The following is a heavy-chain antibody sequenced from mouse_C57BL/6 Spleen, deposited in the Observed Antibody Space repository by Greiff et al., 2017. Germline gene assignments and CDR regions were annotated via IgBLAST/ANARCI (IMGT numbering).Heavy chain of an antibody. CDR1: GFNIKDYY. CDR2: IDPEDGET. J-gene: IGHJ4*01. V-gene: IGHV14-2*01. Sequence: VQLQQSGAELVKPGASVKLSCTASGFNIKDYYMHWVKQRTEQGLEWIGRIDPEDGETKYAPEFQGKATITADTSYNTAYLQLLSLTSEATAVYYGARSSPTMGCWGQGASVPVSS. CDR3: ARSSPTMGC.